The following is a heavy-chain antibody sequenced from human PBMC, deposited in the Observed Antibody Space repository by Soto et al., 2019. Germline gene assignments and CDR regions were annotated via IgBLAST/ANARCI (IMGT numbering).Heavy chain of an antibody. CDR1: GDSFTSYW. CDR2: IYPGDSDT. V-gene: IGHV5-51*01. Sequence: GESLKISCQGSGDSFTSYWIGWVRQMPGKGLEWMGIIYPGDSDTRYSPSFQGQVTISADKSISTAYLQWSSLKASDTAMYYCARNIVATTGRRYYYYGMDVWGQGTTVTVYS. J-gene: IGHJ6*02. CDR3: ARNIVATTGRRYYYYGMDV. D-gene: IGHD5-12*01.